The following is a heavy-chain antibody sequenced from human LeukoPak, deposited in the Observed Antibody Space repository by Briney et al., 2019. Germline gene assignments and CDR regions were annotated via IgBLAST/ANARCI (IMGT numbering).Heavy chain of an antibody. CDR3: VKAAAVAAPHPFDS. Sequence: GGSLRLSCSASGFTFSSYAMHWVRQAPGKGLEYVSAISSNGGSTYYADSVKGRFTISRDNSKNTLYLQMSSLIAEDTAVYYCVKAAAVAAPHPFDSWGQGPLVTVSS. D-gene: IGHD6-19*01. V-gene: IGHV3-64D*06. J-gene: IGHJ4*02. CDR1: GFTFSSYA. CDR2: ISSNGGST.